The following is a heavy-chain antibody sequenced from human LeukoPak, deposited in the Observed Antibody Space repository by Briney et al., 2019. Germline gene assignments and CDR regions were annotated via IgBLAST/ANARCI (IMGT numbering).Heavy chain of an antibody. J-gene: IGHJ6*03. D-gene: IGHD3-10*01. CDR1: GFTVSSNS. V-gene: IGHV3-9*01. CDR3: AKDAHSGIRDYYYYMDV. CDR2: ISWNSGSI. Sequence: GGSLRLSCTVSGFTVSSNSMSWVRQAPGKGLEWVSGISWNSGSIGYADSVKGRFTISRDNAKNSLYLQMNSLRAEDTALYYCAKDAHSGIRDYYYYMDVWGKGTTVTISS.